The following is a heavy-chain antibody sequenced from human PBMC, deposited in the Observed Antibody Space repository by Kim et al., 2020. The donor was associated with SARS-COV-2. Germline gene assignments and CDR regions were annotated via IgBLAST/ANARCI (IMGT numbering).Heavy chain of an antibody. CDR1: GGSISSYY. D-gene: IGHD3-9*01. J-gene: IGHJ6*01. CDR2: IYYSGST. CDR3: ARDGSLDDILTGYSTGNGMDV. V-gene: IGHV4-59*01. Sequence: SETLSLTCTVSGGSISSYYWSWIRQPPGKGLEWIGYIYYSGSTNYNPSLKSRVTISVDTSKNQFSLKLSSVTAADTAVYYCARDGSLDDILTGYSTGNGMDV.